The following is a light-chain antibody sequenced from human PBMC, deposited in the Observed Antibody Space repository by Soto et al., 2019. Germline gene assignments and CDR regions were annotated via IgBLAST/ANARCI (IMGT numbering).Light chain of an antibody. CDR3: LQAYNYTLT. J-gene: IGKJ4*01. CDR2: AAS. V-gene: IGKV1-6*01. Sequence: IQMTQSPSSLCASVGDRVTLSCRASQGIRNDVGWYQQKPGKAPERLRYAASSLQRWVPSTFSGSGSGTDFTLTISSLQPEDFATYYCLQAYNYTLTFGGGTKVEIK. CDR1: QGIRND.